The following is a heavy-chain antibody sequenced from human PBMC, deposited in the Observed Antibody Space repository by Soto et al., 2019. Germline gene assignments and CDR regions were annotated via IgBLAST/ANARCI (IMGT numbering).Heavy chain of an antibody. CDR2: IIPIFGTA. V-gene: IGHV1-69*01. Sequence: QVQLVQSGAEVKKPGSSVKVSCKASGGTFSSYAISWVRQAPGQGLEWMGGIIPIFGTANYAQKFQGRVTIPADESTSTAYMELSSLRSEDTAVYYCARENIVATIRNYYYYYGMDVWGQGTTVTGSS. D-gene: IGHD5-12*01. J-gene: IGHJ6*02. CDR3: ARENIVATIRNYYYYYGMDV. CDR1: GGTFSSYA.